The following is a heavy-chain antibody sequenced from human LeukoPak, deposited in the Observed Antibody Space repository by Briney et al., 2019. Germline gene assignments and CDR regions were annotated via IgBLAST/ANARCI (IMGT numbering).Heavy chain of an antibody. CDR2: ISYDGSNK. D-gene: IGHD2-15*01. CDR1: GFTFSSYA. CDR3: ARDPLGVVVPYYFDY. Sequence: GGSLRLSCAASGFTFSSYAMHWVRQAPGKGLEWVAVISYDGSNKYYADSVKGRFTISRDNSKNTLYLQMNSLRAEDTAVYYCARDPLGVVVPYYFDYWGQGTLVTVSS. J-gene: IGHJ4*02. V-gene: IGHV3-30-3*01.